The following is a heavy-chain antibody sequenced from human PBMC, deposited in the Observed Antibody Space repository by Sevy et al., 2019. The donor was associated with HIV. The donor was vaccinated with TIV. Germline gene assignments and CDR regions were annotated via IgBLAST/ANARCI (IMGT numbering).Heavy chain of an antibody. CDR2: IYYIGST. CDR1: GGSISSYY. D-gene: IGHD3-3*01. J-gene: IGHJ5*02. V-gene: IGHV4-59*08. CDR3: ARHNKHYDFWSDLNRFDP. Sequence: SETLSLTCTVSGGSISSYYWSWIRQPPGKGLEWIGYIYYIGSTNYNPSLKSRVTISVDTSKNQFSLKLSSVTAADTAVYYCARHNKHYDFWSDLNRFDPWGQGTLVTVSS.